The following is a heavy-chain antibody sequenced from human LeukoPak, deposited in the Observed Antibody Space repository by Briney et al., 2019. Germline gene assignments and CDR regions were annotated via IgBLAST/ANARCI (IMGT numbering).Heavy chain of an antibody. J-gene: IGHJ4*02. CDR2: IRDKTKSYTT. D-gene: IGHD3-10*01. CDR3: ARPRYGSGTYYFDY. CDR1: GFTFSDHY. V-gene: IGHV3-72*01. Sequence: PGGSLRLSCAASGFTFSDHYMDWVRQAPGKGLERVGRIRDKTKSYTTEHAASVKGRCTKSRDDSRNSLYLQMNSLKTEDTAVYYCARPRYGSGTYYFDYWGQGTLVTVSS.